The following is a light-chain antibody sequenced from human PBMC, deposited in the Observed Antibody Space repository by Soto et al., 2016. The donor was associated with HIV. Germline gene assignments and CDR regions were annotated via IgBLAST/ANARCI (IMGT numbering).Light chain of an antibody. V-gene: IGKV1-39*01. J-gene: IGKJ2*01. CDR2: AAS. CDR1: QSISSY. Sequence: DIQMTQSPSSLSASVGDRVTITCRASQSISSYLNWYQQKPGKAPKLLIYAASSLQSGVPSRFSGSGSGTDFTLTISSLQPEDFATYYCQQSYNTLYTFARDQAGDQT. CDR3: QQSYNTLYT.